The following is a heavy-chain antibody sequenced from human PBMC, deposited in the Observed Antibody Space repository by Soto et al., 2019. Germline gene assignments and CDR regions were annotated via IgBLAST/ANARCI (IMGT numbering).Heavy chain of an antibody. D-gene: IGHD3-3*01. V-gene: IGHV1-18*01. CDR3: ARDARAETDLTYYDFWSGEYYFDY. Sequence: ASVKVSCKASGYTFTSYGISWVRQAPGQGLEWMGWISAYNGNTNYAQKLQGRVTMTTDTSTSTAYMELRSLRSDDTAVYYCARDARAETDLTYYDFWSGEYYFDYWGQGTLVTVSS. CDR2: ISAYNGNT. CDR1: GYTFTSYG. J-gene: IGHJ4*02.